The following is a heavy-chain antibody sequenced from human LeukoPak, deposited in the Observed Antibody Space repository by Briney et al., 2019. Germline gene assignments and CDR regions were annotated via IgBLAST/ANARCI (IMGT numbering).Heavy chain of an antibody. Sequence: PSETLSLTCTVSGDSINNYYWSWIRQSPGKGLEWIGYIYYSGSTKYNPSLKSRVTILVDTSKNQFSLKLSSVTAADTATYYCSRHRGSGSPYFDYWGQGTLVTLSS. CDR1: GDSINNYY. D-gene: IGHD3-10*01. V-gene: IGHV4-59*08. CDR2: IYYSGST. CDR3: SRHRGSGSPYFDY. J-gene: IGHJ4*02.